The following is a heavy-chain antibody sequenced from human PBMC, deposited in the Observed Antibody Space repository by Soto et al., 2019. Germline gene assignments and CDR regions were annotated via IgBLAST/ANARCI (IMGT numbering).Heavy chain of an antibody. CDR3: ARDHYYDSSGYEVYYYGMDV. D-gene: IGHD3-22*01. J-gene: IGHJ6*02. CDR2: INPNSGGT. CDR1: GYTFTGYY. Sequence: ASVKVSCKASGYTFTGYYMHWVRQAPGQGLEWMGWINPNSGGTNYAQKFQGWVTMTRDTSIGTAYMELSRLRSDDTAAYYCARDHYYDSSGYEVYYYGMDVWGQGTTVTVSS. V-gene: IGHV1-2*04.